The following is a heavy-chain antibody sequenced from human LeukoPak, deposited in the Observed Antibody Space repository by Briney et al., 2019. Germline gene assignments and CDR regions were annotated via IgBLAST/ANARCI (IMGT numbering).Heavy chain of an antibody. CDR3: ARQVQLERLPGDY. J-gene: IGHJ4*02. V-gene: IGHV1-2*02. CDR1: GYTFTGYY. CDR2: INPNSGGT. D-gene: IGHD1-1*01. Sequence: ASVKVSCKASGYTFTGYYMHWVRQAPGQGLEWMGWINPNSGGTNYAQKFQGRVTMTRDTSISTAYMELRSLRSDDTAVYYCARQVQLERLPGDYWGQGTLVTVSS.